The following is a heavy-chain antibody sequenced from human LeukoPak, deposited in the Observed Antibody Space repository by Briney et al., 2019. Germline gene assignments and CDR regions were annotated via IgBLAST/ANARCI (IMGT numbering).Heavy chain of an antibody. Sequence: SETLSLTCAVYGGSFSGYYWSWIRQPPGKGLEWIGEINHSGSTNYNPSLKSRVTISVDTSKNQFSLKLSSVTAADTAVYYCARGPYSGYSYGLNWFDPWGQGILVTVSS. V-gene: IGHV4-34*01. CDR3: ARGPYSGYSYGLNWFDP. D-gene: IGHD5-18*01. J-gene: IGHJ5*02. CDR1: GGSFSGYY. CDR2: INHSGST.